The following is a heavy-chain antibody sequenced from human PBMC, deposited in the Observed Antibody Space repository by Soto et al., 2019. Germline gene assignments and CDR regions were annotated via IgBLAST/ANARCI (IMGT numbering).Heavy chain of an antibody. D-gene: IGHD3-3*01. J-gene: IGHJ3*02. CDR1: GYSFTNYW. CDR3: ARTTNMPIFGVVNAFDI. V-gene: IGHV5-51*01. Sequence: EVQLVQSGAEVKKPGESLKISCKGSGYSFTNYWIGWVRQMPGKGLEWMGIIYPGDSDTRYSPSFQGQVTISADKSISTAYLQWSSLKASDTAMYDCARTTNMPIFGVVNAFDIWGQGTMVTVSS. CDR2: IYPGDSDT.